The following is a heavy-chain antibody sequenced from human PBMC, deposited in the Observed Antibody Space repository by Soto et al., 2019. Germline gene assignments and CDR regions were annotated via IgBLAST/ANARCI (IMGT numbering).Heavy chain of an antibody. CDR3: AAQYCSSTSCWFDP. J-gene: IGHJ5*02. Sequence: PGGSLRLSCAASGFTLSSYWMHWVRQAPGKGLVWVSRISDDGSITTYADSVKGRFSISRDNAKNTLYLQMNSLRAEDTAVYYCAAQYCSSTSCWFDPWGQGTLVTVSS. CDR2: ISDDGSIT. CDR1: GFTLSSYW. D-gene: IGHD2-2*01. V-gene: IGHV3-74*01.